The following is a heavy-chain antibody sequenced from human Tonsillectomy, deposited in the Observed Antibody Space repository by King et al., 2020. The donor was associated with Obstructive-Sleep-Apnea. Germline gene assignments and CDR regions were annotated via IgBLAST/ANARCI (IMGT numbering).Heavy chain of an antibody. Sequence: QLQESGPGLVKPSETLSLTCTVSGGSISSYYWSWIRQPPGKGLEWIGYIYYSGSTNYNPSLKSRVTISVDTSKNQVYLKLSSVTAADTAVYYCARDWNDEGGWFDPWGQGTLVTVSS. CDR3: ARDWNDEGGWFDP. D-gene: IGHD1-1*01. CDR1: GGSISSYY. CDR2: IYYSGST. V-gene: IGHV4-59*01. J-gene: IGHJ5*02.